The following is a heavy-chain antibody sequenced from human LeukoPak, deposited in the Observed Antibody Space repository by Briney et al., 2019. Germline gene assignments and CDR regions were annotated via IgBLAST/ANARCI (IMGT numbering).Heavy chain of an antibody. CDR2: IYPGDSDT. D-gene: IGHD1-14*01. J-gene: IGHJ4*02. CDR3: ARGMTSFDY. Sequence: WESLKISCKGSGYSFTNYWIGWVRQTPGKGLEWMGIIYPGDSDTRYSPSFQGQVTISADKSFSTAYLQWSSLKASDTAIYYCARGMTSFDYWAQGTLVTVSS. V-gene: IGHV5-51*01. CDR1: GYSFTNYW.